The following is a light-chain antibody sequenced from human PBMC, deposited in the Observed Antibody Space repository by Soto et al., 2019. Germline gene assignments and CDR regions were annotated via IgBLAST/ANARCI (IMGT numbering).Light chain of an antibody. CDR2: RNI. Sequence: QPVLTQPPSASGTPGQRVTISCSGGASNIGNYYLHWYQQLPGRAPKLLIYRNIQRPSGVPDRFSGSKSGTSASLAISGLRSEDEADYYCAAWDDILDGWVFGGGTKLTVL. J-gene: IGLJ3*02. CDR1: ASNIGNYY. CDR3: AAWDDILDGWV. V-gene: IGLV1-47*01.